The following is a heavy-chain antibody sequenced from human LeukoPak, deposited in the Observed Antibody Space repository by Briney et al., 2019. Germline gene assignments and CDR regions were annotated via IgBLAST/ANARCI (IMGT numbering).Heavy chain of an antibody. Sequence: GASVKASCKASGYTFTSYGISWVRQAPGQGLEWMGWISGDNGNTNYAQKLQGRVTMTTDTSTSTAYVELRSLRSDDTALYYCARVRVNYVWGNYPVDYWGQGTLVTVSS. CDR1: GYTFTSYG. CDR3: ARVRVNYVWGNYPVDY. J-gene: IGHJ4*02. CDR2: ISGDNGNT. V-gene: IGHV1-18*01. D-gene: IGHD3-16*02.